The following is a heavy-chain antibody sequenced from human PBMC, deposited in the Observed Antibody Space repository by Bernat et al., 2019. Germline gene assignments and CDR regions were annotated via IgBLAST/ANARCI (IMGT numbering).Heavy chain of an antibody. V-gene: IGHV1-69*04. Sequence: QVQLVQSGAEVKKPGSSVKVSCKASGGTFSSYAISWVRQAPGQGLEWMGRIIPILGIANYAQKFQGRVTITADKSTSTAYMELSSLRSEDTAVYYCARDGWELFKFWFDPRGQGTLVTVSS. CDR2: IIPILGIA. CDR1: GGTFSSYA. CDR3: ARDGWELFKFWFDP. D-gene: IGHD1-26*01. J-gene: IGHJ5*02.